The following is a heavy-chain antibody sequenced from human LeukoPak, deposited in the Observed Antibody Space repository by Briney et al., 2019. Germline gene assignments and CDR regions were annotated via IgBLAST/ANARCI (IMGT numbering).Heavy chain of an antibody. CDR1: GFTFSSYA. D-gene: IGHD6-13*01. V-gene: IGHV3-23*01. Sequence: PGGSLRLSCAASGFTFSSYAMSWVRQAPGKGLEGVSAISGSGGSTYYADSAKGRFTISRDNSNNPLYLQINSLRAEDTAVYYCAKVGSSSAGVSYYFDYWGQGTLVTVSS. J-gene: IGHJ4*02. CDR2: ISGSGGST. CDR3: AKVGSSSAGVSYYFDY.